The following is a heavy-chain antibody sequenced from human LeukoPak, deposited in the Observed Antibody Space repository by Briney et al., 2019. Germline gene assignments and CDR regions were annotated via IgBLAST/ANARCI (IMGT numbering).Heavy chain of an antibody. V-gene: IGHV4-59*08. D-gene: IGHD3-3*01. J-gene: IGHJ4*02. CDR1: GGSISSYY. CDR2: IYYSGST. CDR3: ASYDFWSGYFFY. Sequence: SETLSLTCTVSGGSISSYYWSWIRQPPGKGLEWIGYIYYSGSTNYNPSLKSRVTISVYTSKNQFSLKLSSVTAADTAVYYCASYDFWSGYFFYWGQGTLVTVSS.